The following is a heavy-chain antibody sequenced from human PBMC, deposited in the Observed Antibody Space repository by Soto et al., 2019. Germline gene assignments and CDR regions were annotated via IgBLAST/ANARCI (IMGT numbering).Heavy chain of an antibody. D-gene: IGHD2-2*01. V-gene: IGHV1-69*13. Sequence: ASVKVSCKASGGTFSSYAISWVRQAPGQGLEWMGGIIPIFGTANYAQKFQGRVTITADESTSTAYMELSSLRSEDTAVYYCARTYQLLFSGSYDYWGQGTLVTVSS. CDR2: IIPIFGTA. CDR3: ARTYQLLFSGSYDY. J-gene: IGHJ4*02. CDR1: GGTFSSYA.